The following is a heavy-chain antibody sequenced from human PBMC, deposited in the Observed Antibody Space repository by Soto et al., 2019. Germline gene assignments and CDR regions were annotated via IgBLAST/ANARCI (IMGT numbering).Heavy chain of an antibody. CDR1: GFTFSSYA. Sequence: EVQLVESGGGLVQPGGSLRLSCAASGFTFSSYAMHWVRQAPGKGLEYVSAISSNGGSTYYTNSVKGRLTISRDDSKNTLYLQTGRLRAEDMALYYRARGRGPPYYYDSSGYQDYWGQGTLVTVSS. CDR2: ISSNGGST. V-gene: IGHV3-64*01. D-gene: IGHD3-22*01. CDR3: ARGRGPPYYYDSSGYQDY. J-gene: IGHJ4*02.